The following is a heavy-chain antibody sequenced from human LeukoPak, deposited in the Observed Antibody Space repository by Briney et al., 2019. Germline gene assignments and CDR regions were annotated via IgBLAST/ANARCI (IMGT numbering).Heavy chain of an antibody. Sequence: GGSLRLSCAASGFTFSDYYMSWIRQAPGKGLEWVSYISSSSSYTNYADSVKGRFTISRDNAKNSLYLQMNSLRAEDTAVYYRARVVCSGGSCFADYWGQGTLVTVSS. CDR2: ISSSSSYT. D-gene: IGHD2-15*01. V-gene: IGHV3-11*06. CDR3: ARVVCSGGSCFADY. CDR1: GFTFSDYY. J-gene: IGHJ4*02.